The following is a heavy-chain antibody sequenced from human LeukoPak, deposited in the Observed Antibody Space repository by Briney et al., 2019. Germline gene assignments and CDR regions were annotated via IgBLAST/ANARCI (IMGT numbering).Heavy chain of an antibody. CDR3: ARVAAAGYNWFDP. V-gene: IGHV1-2*02. CDR2: MNPNSCGT. J-gene: IGHJ5*02. CDR1: GYTFTRYY. D-gene: IGHD6-13*01. Sequence: ASVNVSYKASGYTFTRYYMHRVRQAPGQGLEWMGWMNPNSCGTNYAQKFQERVTMTRNTSISTAYMDLSRLRSDDTAASYGARVAAAGYNWFDPWGQGTLVTVSS.